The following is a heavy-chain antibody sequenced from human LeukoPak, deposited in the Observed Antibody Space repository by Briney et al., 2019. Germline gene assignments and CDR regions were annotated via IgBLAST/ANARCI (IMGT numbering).Heavy chain of an antibody. CDR3: ARVGDGYNFDY. D-gene: IGHD5-24*01. CDR2: INPNSGGT. V-gene: IGHV1-2*06. Sequence: ASVKVSCKASGYTFTGYYMHWVRQAPGQGLEWMGRINPNSGGTNYAQKFQGRVTMTRDTSISAAHMELSRLRSDDTAVYYCARVGDGYNFDYWGQGTLVTVSS. CDR1: GYTFTGYY. J-gene: IGHJ4*02.